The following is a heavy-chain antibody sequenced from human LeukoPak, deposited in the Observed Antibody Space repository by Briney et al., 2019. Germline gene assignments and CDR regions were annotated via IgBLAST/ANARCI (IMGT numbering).Heavy chain of an antibody. J-gene: IGHJ5*02. V-gene: IGHV3-53*01. D-gene: IGHD3-9*01. CDR3: ARIVYDILTGYLQYNWFDP. CDR2: IYSGGST. CDR1: GFTVSSNY. Sequence: GGSLRLSCAASGFTVSSNYMSWVRQAPGKGLEWVSVIYSGGSTYYADSLKGRFTISRDNSKNTLYLQMNSLRAEDTAVYYCARIVYDILTGYLQYNWFDPWGQGTLVTVSS.